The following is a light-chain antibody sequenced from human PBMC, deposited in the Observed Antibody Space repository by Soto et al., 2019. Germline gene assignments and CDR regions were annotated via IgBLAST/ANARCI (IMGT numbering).Light chain of an antibody. CDR1: QSLLHSDGYNY. CDR2: LGS. J-gene: IGKJ3*01. CDR3: MQGQQTLPN. V-gene: IGKV2-28*01. Sequence: DIVMTQSPLSLPVTPGEPASISCRSSQSLLHSDGYNYLDWYVQKPGQSPRLLIYLGSKRAAGTPARFIGSGSGADFILKISRVEADGVGVYYCMQGQQTLPNFGPGPKVDSK.